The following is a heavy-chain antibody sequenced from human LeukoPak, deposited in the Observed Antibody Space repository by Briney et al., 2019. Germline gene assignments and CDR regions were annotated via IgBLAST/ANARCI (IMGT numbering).Heavy chain of an antibody. CDR2: INSDGSIT. J-gene: IGHJ4*02. V-gene: IGHV3-74*01. D-gene: IGHD5-18*01. CDR1: GITFSGYW. CDR3: ARENRGYNYGYFDF. Sequence: GGSLRLSCVASGITFSGYWLHWVRKAPGKGLVWVSRINSDGSITGYADSVKGRFTISRDNAKNTLYLQMNTLRAEDTAVYSCARENRGYNYGYFDFWGQGTLATVSS.